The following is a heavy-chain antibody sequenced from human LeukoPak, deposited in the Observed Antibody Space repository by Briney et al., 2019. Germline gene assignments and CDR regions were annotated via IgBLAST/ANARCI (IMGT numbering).Heavy chain of an antibody. V-gene: IGHV3-7*01. J-gene: IGHJ4*02. D-gene: IGHD1-26*01. CDR1: GLIFGSRW. CDR3: ASLLGDKTIFDF. Sequence: GGSLRLSCAASGLIFGSRWMSWIRQAPGKGLEWVANIKRDGSGEYYLDSVKGRFTISRDNAKNSLYLQMNSLRAEDTAVYYCASLLGDKTIFDFWGQGTLVTVSS. CDR2: IKRDGSGE.